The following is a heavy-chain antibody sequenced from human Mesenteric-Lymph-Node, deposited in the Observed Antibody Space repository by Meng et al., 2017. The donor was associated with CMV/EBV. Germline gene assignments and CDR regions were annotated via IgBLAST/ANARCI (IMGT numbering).Heavy chain of an antibody. CDR1: EFTFSIYS. J-gene: IGHJ1*01. CDR2: ISSSNSSM. CDR3: ARGGCSSTSCYRVQH. Sequence: GESLKISCAASEFTFSIYSMNWVRQAPGKGLEWISYISSSNSSMYYTDSVKGRFTISRDNAKNSLYLQMNSLRADDTAVYYCARGGCSSTSCYRVQHWGQGTLVTVSS. V-gene: IGHV3-48*04. D-gene: IGHD2-2*01.